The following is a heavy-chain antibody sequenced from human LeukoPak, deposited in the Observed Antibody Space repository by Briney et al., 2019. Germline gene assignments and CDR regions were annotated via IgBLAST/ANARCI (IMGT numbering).Heavy chain of an antibody. CDR1: GFPFSSYA. Sequence: GGSLRLSYAASGFPFSSYAMSWVRQAPGKGLEWVSAISGSGGSTYYADSVKGRFTISRDNSKNTLYLQMNSLRAEDTALYYCAREDYYGSGSYYGGPDYWGQGTLVTVSS. CDR2: ISGSGGST. J-gene: IGHJ4*02. V-gene: IGHV3-23*01. D-gene: IGHD3-10*01. CDR3: AREDYYGSGSYYGGPDY.